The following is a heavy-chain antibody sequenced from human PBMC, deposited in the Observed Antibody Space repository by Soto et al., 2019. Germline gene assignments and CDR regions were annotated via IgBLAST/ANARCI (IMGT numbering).Heavy chain of an antibody. V-gene: IGHV3-30*02. D-gene: IGHD6-13*01. CDR2: VWYDGINK. CDR3: AKDQGYSSSWYEDYYYGMDV. J-gene: IGHJ6*02. Sequence: PGGSLRLSCAASGFTFSNYGMHWVRQAPGKGLEWAAVVWYDGINKYYADSVKGRFTISRDNSKNTLYLELNSLRAEDTAVYYCAKDQGYSSSWYEDYYYGMDVWGQGTTVTVSS. CDR1: GFTFSNYG.